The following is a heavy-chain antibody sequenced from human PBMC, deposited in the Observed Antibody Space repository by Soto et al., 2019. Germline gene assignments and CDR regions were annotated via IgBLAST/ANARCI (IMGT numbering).Heavy chain of an antibody. V-gene: IGHV1-18*01. D-gene: IGHD6-13*01. J-gene: IGHJ4*02. Sequence: QVQLVQSGAEVKKPGASVKVSCKASGYTFTSYGISWVRQAPGQGLEWMGWISAYNGNTNYAQKLQGRVTMTTDTSTSTAYRELRSLRADDTAVYYCARAGDHIAAAAGSDYYFDYWGQGTLVTVSS. CDR1: GYTFTSYG. CDR3: ARAGDHIAAAAGSDYYFDY. CDR2: ISAYNGNT.